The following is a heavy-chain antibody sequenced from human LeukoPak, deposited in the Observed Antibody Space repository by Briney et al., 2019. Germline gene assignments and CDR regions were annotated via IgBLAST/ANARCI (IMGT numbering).Heavy chain of an antibody. V-gene: IGHV1-46*01. CDR1: GYTFTSYY. Sequence: ASVKVSCKASGYTFTSYYMHWVRQAPGQGLEWMGIINPSGGSTSYAQKFQGRVTMTRDMSTSTDYMELSSLRSEDTAVYYCARVSVGASGFDYWGQGTLVTVSS. D-gene: IGHD1-26*01. CDR2: INPSGGST. CDR3: ARVSVGASGFDY. J-gene: IGHJ4*02.